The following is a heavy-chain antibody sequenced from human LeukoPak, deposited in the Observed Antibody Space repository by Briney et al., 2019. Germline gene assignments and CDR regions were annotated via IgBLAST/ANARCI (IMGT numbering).Heavy chain of an antibody. CDR2: ISSSGSTI. V-gene: IGHV3-48*03. CDR1: GFTFSSYE. CDR3: ARGGSLYDASYSYYLDV. J-gene: IGHJ6*03. Sequence: GGSLRLSCAASGFTFSSYEMNWVRQAPGKGLEWVSYISSSGSTIYYADSVKGRFTISRENAQNSLFLQMNNLRAEDAAVYYCARGGSLYDASYSYYLDVWGKGTRVTVSS. D-gene: IGHD2/OR15-2a*01.